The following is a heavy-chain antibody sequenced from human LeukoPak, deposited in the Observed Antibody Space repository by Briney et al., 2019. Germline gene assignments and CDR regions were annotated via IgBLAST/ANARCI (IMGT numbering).Heavy chain of an antibody. V-gene: IGHV3-30*04. D-gene: IGHD3-10*01. J-gene: IGHJ5*02. CDR2: ISYDGSNK. Sequence: GGSLRLSCAASGFTFSSYAMHWVRQAPGKGLEWVAVISYDGSNKYYADSVKGRFTISRDNSKNTLYLQMNSLGAEDTAVYYCARDNGDYYGSAWFDPWGQGTLVTVSS. CDR1: GFTFSSYA. CDR3: ARDNGDYYGSAWFDP.